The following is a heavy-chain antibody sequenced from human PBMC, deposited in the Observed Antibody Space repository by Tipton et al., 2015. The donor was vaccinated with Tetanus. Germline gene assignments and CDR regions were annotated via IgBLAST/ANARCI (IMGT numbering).Heavy chain of an antibody. CDR2: IFHSGST. CDR1: GDSIRRSY. Sequence: TLSLTCNVSGDSIRRSYWSWIRQPPGKGLEWIGHIFHSGSTNYNPSLKSRVTMSIDTSERQFSLKLTSVTSAATAVYYCAKVVGWGDYFDSWGQGILVTVSS. CDR3: AKVVGWGDYFDS. V-gene: IGHV4-59*01. J-gene: IGHJ4*02. D-gene: IGHD1-26*01.